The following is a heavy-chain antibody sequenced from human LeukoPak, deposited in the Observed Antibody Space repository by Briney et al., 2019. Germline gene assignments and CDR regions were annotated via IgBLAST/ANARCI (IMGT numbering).Heavy chain of an antibody. CDR1: GFSFPNFA. V-gene: IGHV3-23*01. CDR3: ARDDAVDGGYLDY. CDR2: IRGSGDRT. Sequence: GGSLRLSCVASGFSFPNFAMTWVRQAPGERLEWVSAIRGSGDRTSYADSLKGRFTISRDKSKNTLYLQMNNLRAEDTAVYYCARDDAVDGGYLDYWGQGALVTVSS. J-gene: IGHJ4*02. D-gene: IGHD6-19*01.